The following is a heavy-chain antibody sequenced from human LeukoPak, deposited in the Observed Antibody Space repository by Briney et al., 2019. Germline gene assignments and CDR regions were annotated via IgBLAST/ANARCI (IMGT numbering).Heavy chain of an antibody. D-gene: IGHD2-2*01. J-gene: IGHJ3*02. CDR1: GGSISSYY. V-gene: IGHV4-4*07. CDR2: IYTSGST. Sequence: SETLSLTCTVSGGSISSYYWSWIRQPAGKGLEWIGRIYTSGSTNYNPSLKSRVTMSVDTSKNQFSLKLSSVTAADTAVYYCARARYCSSTSCRRRGDDAFDIWGQGTMVTVSS. CDR3: ARARYCSSTSCRRRGDDAFDI.